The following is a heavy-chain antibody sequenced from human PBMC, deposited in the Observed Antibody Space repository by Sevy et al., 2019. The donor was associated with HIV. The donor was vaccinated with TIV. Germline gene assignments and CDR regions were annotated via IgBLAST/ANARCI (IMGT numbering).Heavy chain of an antibody. CDR2: IIPIFGTA. Sequence: ASVKVSCKASGGTFSSYAISWVRQAPGQGLEWMGGIIPIFGTANYAQKFQGRVTITADESTSTAYMELSSLRSEDTAVYYCARSIRITIIVVIHPNYYYYGMDVWGQWTTVTVSS. J-gene: IGHJ6*02. CDR1: GGTFSSYA. D-gene: IGHD3-22*01. CDR3: ARSIRITIIVVIHPNYYYYGMDV. V-gene: IGHV1-69*13.